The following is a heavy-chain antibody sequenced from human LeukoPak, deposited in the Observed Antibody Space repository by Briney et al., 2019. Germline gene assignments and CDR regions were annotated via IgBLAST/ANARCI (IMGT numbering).Heavy chain of an antibody. D-gene: IGHD4-23*01. CDR1: GGSISSYY. V-gene: IGHV4-59*08. CDR2: IYYSGST. J-gene: IGHJ4*02. CDR3: ASWGDYGGSFDY. Sequence: PSETLSLTRTVSGGSISSYYWSWIRQPPGKGLEWIGYIYYSGSTNYNPSLKSRVTISVDTSKNQFSLKLSSVTAADTAVYYCASWGDYGGSFDYWGQGTLVTVSS.